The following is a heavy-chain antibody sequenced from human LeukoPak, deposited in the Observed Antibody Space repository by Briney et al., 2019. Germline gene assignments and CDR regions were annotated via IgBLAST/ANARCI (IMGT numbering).Heavy chain of an antibody. D-gene: IGHD3-10*01. J-gene: IGHJ4*02. CDR3: ARDGESPPDSSFDY. CDR1: GGSISSYY. Sequence: SETLSLTCTVSGGSISSYYWSWIRQPAGKGLEWIGRIYTSGSTNYNPSLKSRVTMSVDTSKNQFSLKLSSVTAADTAVYYCARDGESPPDSSFDYWGQGTMVTVSS. CDR2: IYTSGST. V-gene: IGHV4-4*07.